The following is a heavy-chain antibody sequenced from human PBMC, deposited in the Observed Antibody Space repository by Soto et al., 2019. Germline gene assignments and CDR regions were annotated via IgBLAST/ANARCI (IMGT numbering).Heavy chain of an antibody. Sequence: PSETLSLTSTVSGGSISSSSYYWGWIRQPPGKGLEWIGSIYNSGRTYYNQYLKNRVTISVDTSKNKYYLKLSSMTVADTAVYYCARHNGPLYVGYYYDMDVWGQGTTVT. J-gene: IGHJ6*02. CDR2: IYNSGRT. V-gene: IGHV4-39*01. D-gene: IGHD3-16*01. CDR3: ARHNGPLYVGYYYDMDV. CDR1: GGSISSSSYY.